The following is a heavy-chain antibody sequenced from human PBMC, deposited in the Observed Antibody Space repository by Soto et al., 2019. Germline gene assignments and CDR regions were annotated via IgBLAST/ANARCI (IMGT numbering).Heavy chain of an antibody. V-gene: IGHV4-59*08. J-gene: IGHJ5*02. Sequence: SETLSLTCTVSGGSISSYYWSWIRQPPGKGLEWIGYIYYSGSTNYNPSLKSRVTISVDTSKNRFSLNVTSVTAADTAVYYCARRAYGGDLWGPGTMVTVSS. D-gene: IGHD2-8*01. CDR3: ARRAYGGDL. CDR1: GGSISSYY. CDR2: IYYSGST.